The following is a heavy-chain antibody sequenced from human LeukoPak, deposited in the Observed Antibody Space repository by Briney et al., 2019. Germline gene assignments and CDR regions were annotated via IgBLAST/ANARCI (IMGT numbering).Heavy chain of an antibody. CDR1: GITFSSYW. D-gene: IGHD3-10*01. V-gene: IGHV3-33*08. J-gene: IGHJ5*02. CDR2: IWYDGSNK. CDR3: AREGEELLRRWWFDP. Sequence: PGGSPRLSCAASGITFSSYWMSWVRQVPGKGLEWVAVIWYDGSNKYYADSVKGRFTISRDNSKNTLYLQMNSLRAEDTAVYYCAREGEELLRRWWFDPWGQGTLVTVSS.